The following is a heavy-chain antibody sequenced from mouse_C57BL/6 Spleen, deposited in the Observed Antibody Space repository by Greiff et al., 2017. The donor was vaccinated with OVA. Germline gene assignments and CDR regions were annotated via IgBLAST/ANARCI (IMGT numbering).Heavy chain of an antibody. CDR3: AREDSNYSY. V-gene: IGHV1-52*01. J-gene: IGHJ3*01. Sequence: VQLQQPGAELVRPGSSVKLSCKASGYTFTSYWMHWVKQRPRQGLEWIGNIDPSDSETHYNQKFKDKATLTVDKSSSTAYMQLSSLTSEDSAVYYCAREDSNYSYWGQGTLVTVSA. CDR1: GYTFTSYW. CDR2: IDPSDSET. D-gene: IGHD2-5*01.